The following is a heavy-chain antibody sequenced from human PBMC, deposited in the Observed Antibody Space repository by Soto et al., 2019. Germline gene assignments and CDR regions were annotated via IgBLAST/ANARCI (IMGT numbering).Heavy chain of an antibody. V-gene: IGHV4-59*01. J-gene: IGHJ6*02. D-gene: IGHD2-2*01. CDR2: ISDGGSN. CDR3: AGYCSISICRDDHYFGLEV. CDR1: GGSIDTYY. Sequence: PAETLSLTCNVSGGSIDTYYWSWLRQSPGKGLEWIGHISDGGSNTYNPSLERGGTISVDTTKKHVSLKQSSVSAADTAIYFCAGYCSISICRDDHYFGLEVWGQGTTVTDSS.